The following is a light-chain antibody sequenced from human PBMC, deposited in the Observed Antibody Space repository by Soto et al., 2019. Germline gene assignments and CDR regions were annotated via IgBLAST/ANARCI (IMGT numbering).Light chain of an antibody. Sequence: EIVLTQSPATLSLSPGERATLSCRASQSVSSNLAWYQQKPGQAPRLRIYGASTRATGIPARFSGSGSGAEFTRTISSLQSEDFAVYYCQQYNNWPVTFGQGTRLEIK. J-gene: IGKJ5*01. CDR3: QQYNNWPVT. CDR1: QSVSSN. V-gene: IGKV3-15*01. CDR2: GAS.